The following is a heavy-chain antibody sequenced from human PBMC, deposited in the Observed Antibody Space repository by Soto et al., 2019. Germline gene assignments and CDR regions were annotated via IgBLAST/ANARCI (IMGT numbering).Heavy chain of an antibody. CDR3: ARVHGGGRGQPKGRYFSGGSCVRSLYY. CDR2: IIPILGIA. V-gene: IGHV1-69*02. CDR1: GGTFSSYT. D-gene: IGHD2-15*01. Sequence: SVKVSCKASGGTFSSYTISWVRQAPGQGLEWMGRIIPILGIANYAQKFQGRVTITADKSTSTAYMELSSLRSEDTAVYYCARVHGGGRGQPKGRYFSGGSCVRSLYYWG. J-gene: IGHJ4*01.